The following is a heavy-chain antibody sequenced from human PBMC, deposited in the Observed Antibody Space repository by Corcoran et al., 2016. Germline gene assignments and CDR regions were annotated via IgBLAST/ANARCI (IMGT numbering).Heavy chain of an antibody. CDR3: AILPRYTVTTGRYYYYGMDV. Sequence: QVQLVQSGAEVKKPGASVKVSCKASGYTFTSYGISWVRQAPGQGLEWMGWISAYNGNTNYAQKLQGRVTMTTDTSKSTAYMELRILRSDDTAVHYCAILPRYTVTTGRYYYYGMDVWGQGTTVTVSS. V-gene: IGHV1-18*01. CDR2: ISAYNGNT. CDR1: GYTFTSYG. J-gene: IGHJ6*02. D-gene: IGHD4-4*01.